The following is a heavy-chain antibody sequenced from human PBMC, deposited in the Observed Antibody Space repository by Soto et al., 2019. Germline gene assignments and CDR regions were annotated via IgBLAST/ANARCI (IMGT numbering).Heavy chain of an antibody. D-gene: IGHD2-2*01. Sequence: SETLSLTCAVYCGSFSGYYWSWIRQPPGKGLEWIGEINHSGSTNYNPSLKSRVTISVDTSKNQFSLKLSSVTAADTAVYYCARVIVPAVNDYWGQGTLVTVSS. J-gene: IGHJ4*02. CDR2: INHSGST. CDR1: CGSFSGYY. CDR3: ARVIVPAVNDY. V-gene: IGHV4-34*01.